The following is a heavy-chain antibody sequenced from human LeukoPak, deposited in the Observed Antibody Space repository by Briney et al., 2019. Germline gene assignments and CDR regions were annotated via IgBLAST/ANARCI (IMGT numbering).Heavy chain of an antibody. V-gene: IGHV1-2*02. CDR2: INPNSGGT. D-gene: IGHD6-13*01. Sequence: GASVKVSCKASGYTFTGYYMHWVRQAPGQGLAWVGWINPNSGGTNYAQKFQGRVTMTRDTSISTAYMELSRLRSDDTAVYYCASIAAADRSADYWGQGTLVTVSS. CDR1: GYTFTGYY. J-gene: IGHJ4*02. CDR3: ASIAAADRSADY.